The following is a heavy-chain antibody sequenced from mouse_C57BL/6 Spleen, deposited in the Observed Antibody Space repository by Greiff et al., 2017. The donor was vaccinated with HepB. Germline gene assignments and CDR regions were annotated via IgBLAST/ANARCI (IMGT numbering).Heavy chain of an antibody. J-gene: IGHJ4*01. CDR3: ASGETAQATPHLDYAMDY. Sequence: QVQLQQPGAELVRPGSSVKLSCKASGYTFTSYWMHWVKQRPIQGLEWIGNIDPSDSETHYNQKFKDKATLTVDKSSSTAYMQLSSLTSEDSAVYYCASGETAQATPHLDYAMDYWGQGTSVTVSS. CDR2: IDPSDSET. CDR1: GYTFTSYW. D-gene: IGHD3-2*02. V-gene: IGHV1-52*01.